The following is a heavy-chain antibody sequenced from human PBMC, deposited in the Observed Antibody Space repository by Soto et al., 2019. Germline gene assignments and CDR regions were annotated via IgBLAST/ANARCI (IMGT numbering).Heavy chain of an antibody. CDR2: IYYSGST. CDR3: ARGYCSGGSCYSFAFDI. D-gene: IGHD2-15*01. CDR1: GGSISSGGYY. Sequence: QVQLQESGPGLVKPSQTLSLTCTVSGGSISSGGYYWSWIRQHPGKGLEWIGYIYYSGSTYYNPSLTSRVTISLDTSKNHFSLKLSSVTAADTAVYYCARGYCSGGSCYSFAFDIWGQGTMVTVSS. J-gene: IGHJ3*02. V-gene: IGHV4-31*03.